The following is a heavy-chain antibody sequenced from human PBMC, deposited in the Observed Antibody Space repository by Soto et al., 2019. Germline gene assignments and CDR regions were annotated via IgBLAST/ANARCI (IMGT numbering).Heavy chain of an antibody. J-gene: IGHJ4*02. CDR2: ISYDGSNK. Sequence: GGSLRLSCAASGFTFSSYGMHWVRQAPGKGLEWVAVISYDGSNKYYADSVKGRFTISRDNSKNTLYLQMNSLRAEDTAVYYCAKDQELVELGYYFDYWGQGTLVTVSS. CDR1: GFTFSSYG. V-gene: IGHV3-30*18. D-gene: IGHD6-13*01. CDR3: AKDQELVELGYYFDY.